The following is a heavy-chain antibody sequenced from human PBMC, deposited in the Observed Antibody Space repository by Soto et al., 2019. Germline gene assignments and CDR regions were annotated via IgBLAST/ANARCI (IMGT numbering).Heavy chain of an antibody. J-gene: IGHJ4*02. V-gene: IGHV3-23*01. CDR2: ITSNGDST. D-gene: IGHD2-2*01. Sequence: PGGSLRLACAAFGFDFNKYAMTWVRQAPGKGLQWVSSITSNGDSTYYADSVKGRFTTSRDNSKNTLYPQMNSLRAEDTAVYYCAKRMPFYFDYWGQGTLVTVSS. CDR3: AKRMPFYFDY. CDR1: GFDFNKYA.